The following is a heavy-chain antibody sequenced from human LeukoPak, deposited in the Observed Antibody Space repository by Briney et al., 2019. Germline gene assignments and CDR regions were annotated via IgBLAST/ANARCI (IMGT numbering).Heavy chain of an antibody. CDR3: ARDYSSVPEY. CDR1: GFPFSGYW. Sequence: GGSLRLSCAASGFPFSGYWMYWLRQALGKGMVWVSRIKPDGSYTSYADFVKGRFTTSRDNAKNTLYLQLSSLRAEDTAVYYCARDYSSVPEYWGQGTLVTVSS. CDR2: IKPDGSYT. D-gene: IGHD6-19*01. V-gene: IGHV3-74*01. J-gene: IGHJ4*02.